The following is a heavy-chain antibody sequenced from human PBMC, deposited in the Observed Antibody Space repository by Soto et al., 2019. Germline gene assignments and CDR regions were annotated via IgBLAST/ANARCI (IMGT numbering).Heavy chain of an antibody. CDR3: ARPTAMVEYYFDY. CDR1: GYTFTSYY. D-gene: IGHD5-18*01. J-gene: IGHJ4*02. Sequence: GASVQVSCKASGYTFTSYYMHWVRQAPGQGLEWMGIINPSGGSTSYAQKFQGRVTMTRDTSTSAVYMELSSLRSEDTAVYYCARPTAMVEYYFDYWGQGTLVTVSS. V-gene: IGHV1-46*03. CDR2: INPSGGST.